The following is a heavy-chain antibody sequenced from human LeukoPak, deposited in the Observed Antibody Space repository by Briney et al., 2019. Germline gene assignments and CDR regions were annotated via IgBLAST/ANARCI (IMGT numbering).Heavy chain of an antibody. D-gene: IGHD2-2*01. CDR2: ISGDKGNI. CDR1: GYNFLRYG. V-gene: IGHV1-18*04. Sequence: GASVKVSCKASGYNFLRYGISWVRQAPGLGLEWMGWISGDKGNINYAQKFQGRITMTIDTSTSTAYLELRRLRSDDTAVYYCAREAVVAAAMGFDPWGQGTLVTVSS. CDR3: AREAVVAAAMGFDP. J-gene: IGHJ5*02.